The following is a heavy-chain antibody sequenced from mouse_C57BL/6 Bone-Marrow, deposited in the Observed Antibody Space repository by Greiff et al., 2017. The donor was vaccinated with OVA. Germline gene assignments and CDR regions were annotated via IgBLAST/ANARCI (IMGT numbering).Heavy chain of an antibody. J-gene: IGHJ2*01. CDR2: LFPGSGST. CDR3: ASWGGIYGSSFDY. Sequence: VQLQQSGPELVRPGASVKISCKAPGYTFTSHWLQWVRQRPGQGLEWIGELFPGSGSTYYNEKFKGKATLTVDTSSSTAYMQRSSLTSEDSAVYFCASWGGIYGSSFDYWGQGTTLTVSS. V-gene: IGHV1-56*01. CDR1: GYTFTSHW. D-gene: IGHD1-1*01.